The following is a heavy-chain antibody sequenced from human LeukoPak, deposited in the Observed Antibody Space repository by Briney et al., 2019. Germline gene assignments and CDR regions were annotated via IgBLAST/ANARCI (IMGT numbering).Heavy chain of an antibody. J-gene: IGHJ4*02. CDR3: ARAVSGVTTSFDY. CDR1: GYTCTGYY. CDR2: INANSGGT. D-gene: IGHD4-17*01. V-gene: IGHV1-2*02. Sequence: ASVKVSCKASGYTCTGYYMHWVRQAPGQGLEGMGLINANSGGTNCAQKFQGRVTTTRETSISRAYMELSRLRSADTAVYYCARAVSGVTTSFDYWGQGTLVTVSS.